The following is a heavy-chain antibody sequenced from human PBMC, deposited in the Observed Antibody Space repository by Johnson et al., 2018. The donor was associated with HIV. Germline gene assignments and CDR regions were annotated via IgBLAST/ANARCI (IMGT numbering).Heavy chain of an antibody. CDR3: AKGQVARGPLDI. V-gene: IGHV3-33*06. CDR2: IWYDGSNE. J-gene: IGHJ3*02. CDR1: GFIFSNYG. Sequence: QVQLMESGGGVVQPGRSLRLSCAASGFIFSNYGMHWVRQAPGKGLEWVAVIWYDGSNEYYADSVKGRFTISRDNSKNTLYLQMSSLRADDTAVYYCAKGQVARGPLDIWGQGTMVTVSS. D-gene: IGHD2-15*01.